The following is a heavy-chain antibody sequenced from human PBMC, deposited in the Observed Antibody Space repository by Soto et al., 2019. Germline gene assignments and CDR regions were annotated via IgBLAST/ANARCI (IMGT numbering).Heavy chain of an antibody. V-gene: IGHV2-5*02. CDR2: IYWDDDK. Sequence: QITLKESGPTLVKPTQTLTLTCTFSGFSLSTSGVGVGWIRQPPGKALEWLALIYWDDDKRYSPSLKSRLTITKATSKNQVVLTMTNMDPVDTATYYCAHSYSSSWYWSVGYNWFDPWGQGTLVTVSS. CDR3: AHSYSSSWYWSVGYNWFDP. J-gene: IGHJ5*02. CDR1: GFSLSTSGVG. D-gene: IGHD6-13*01.